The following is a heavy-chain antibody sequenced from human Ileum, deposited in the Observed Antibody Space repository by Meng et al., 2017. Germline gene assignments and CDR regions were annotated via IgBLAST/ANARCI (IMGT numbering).Heavy chain of an antibody. Sequence: QGQLQGSGPGPVRPSETLSLICSVSGASVTTSHYQWGWIRQPPGKGLEWIGYASTNYNPSLKSRLTISLDTSKNQVSLKLTSVTAADTAVYYCARDHWGSLDYWGQGILVTVSS. CDR3: ARDHWGSLDY. V-gene: IGHV4-61*01. CDR2: AST. J-gene: IGHJ4*02. D-gene: IGHD7-27*01. CDR1: GASVTTSHYQ.